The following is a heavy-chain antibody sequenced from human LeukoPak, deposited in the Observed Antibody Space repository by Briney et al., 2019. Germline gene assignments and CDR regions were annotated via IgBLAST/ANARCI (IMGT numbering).Heavy chain of an antibody. J-gene: IGHJ3*02. D-gene: IGHD3-10*01. V-gene: IGHV3-74*01. CDR1: GFTFSSYW. CDR3: ARDRSVGFGELLYSAFDI. CDR2: INSDGSST. Sequence: PGGSLRLSCAASGFTFSSYWMHWFRQAPGKGLVWVSRINSDGSSTSYADSVKGRFTISRDNSKNTLYLQMNSLRAEDTAVYYCARDRSVGFGELLYSAFDIWGQGTMVTVSS.